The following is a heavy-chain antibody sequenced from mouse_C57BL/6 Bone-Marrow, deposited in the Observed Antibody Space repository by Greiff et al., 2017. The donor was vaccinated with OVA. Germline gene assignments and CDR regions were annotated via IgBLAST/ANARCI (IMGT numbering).Heavy chain of an antibody. J-gene: IGHJ4*01. CDR2: IDPSDSYT. D-gene: IGHD2-3*01. Sequence: VQLQQPGAELVKPGASVKLSCKASGYTFTSYWMQWVKQRPGQGLEWIGEIDPSDSYTNYNQKFKGKATLTVDTSSSTAYMQLSSLTSEDSAVYYCARGIYDGFYYYAMDYWGQGTSVTVSS. V-gene: IGHV1-50*01. CDR3: ARGIYDGFYYYAMDY. CDR1: GYTFTSYW.